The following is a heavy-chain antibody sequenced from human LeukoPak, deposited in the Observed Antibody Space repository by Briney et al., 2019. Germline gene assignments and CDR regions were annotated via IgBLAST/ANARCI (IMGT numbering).Heavy chain of an antibody. CDR2: IIPIFRIA. Sequence: SVKVSCKASGGTFSSYAFSWVRQAPGQGLEWMGRIIPIFRIANYAQKFQGRVTITADKSTSTAYMELSSLRSEDTAVYYYARDLTRDGYNHDIRYGMDVWGQGTTVTVSS. CDR3: ARDLTRDGYNHDIRYGMDV. J-gene: IGHJ6*02. D-gene: IGHD5-24*01. CDR1: GGTFSSYA. V-gene: IGHV1-69*04.